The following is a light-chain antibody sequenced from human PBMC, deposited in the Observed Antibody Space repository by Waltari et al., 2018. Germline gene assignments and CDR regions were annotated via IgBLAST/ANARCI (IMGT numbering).Light chain of an antibody. CDR3: QTWDTDSYVI. Sequence: QLVLTQSPSASASLGASVKLTCTLSSGHSTSAIAWHQQQPEKGPRYLMKLNTDGSHNEGDGIPDRFSGSSSGAERDLTISSLQSEDEADYYCQTWDTDSYVIFGGGTKLTVL. CDR1: SGHSTSA. CDR2: LNTDGSH. J-gene: IGLJ2*01. V-gene: IGLV4-69*01.